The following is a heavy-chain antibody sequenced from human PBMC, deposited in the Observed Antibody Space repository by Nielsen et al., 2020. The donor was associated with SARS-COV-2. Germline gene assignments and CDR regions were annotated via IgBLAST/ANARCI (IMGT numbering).Heavy chain of an antibody. CDR3: ARDRNLHGGWLDP. Sequence: SVKVSCKASGGTFSSYAISWVRQAPGQGLEWMGGIIPIFGTANYAQKFQGRVTITADKSTSTAYMELSSLRSEDTAVYYCARDRNLHGGWLDPWGQGTLVTVSS. J-gene: IGHJ5*02. D-gene: IGHD3-10*01. CDR1: GGTFSSYA. V-gene: IGHV1-69*06. CDR2: IIPIFGTA.